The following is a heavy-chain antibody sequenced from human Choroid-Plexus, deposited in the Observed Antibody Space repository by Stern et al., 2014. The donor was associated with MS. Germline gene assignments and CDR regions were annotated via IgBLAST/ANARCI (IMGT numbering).Heavy chain of an antibody. Sequence: MQLVESGGGVAQPGRPLILSCAASGFTFSNFGMHWVRQAPGKGLEWVALISYDGSDKYYADSVKGRFTICRDNSKNTLYMHMSSLRAEDTAVYYCAKDRQWSTYFFDYWGQGSLVTVSS. D-gene: IGHD2-15*01. CDR2: ISYDGSDK. V-gene: IGHV3-30*18. CDR3: AKDRQWSTYFFDY. J-gene: IGHJ4*02. CDR1: GFTFSNFG.